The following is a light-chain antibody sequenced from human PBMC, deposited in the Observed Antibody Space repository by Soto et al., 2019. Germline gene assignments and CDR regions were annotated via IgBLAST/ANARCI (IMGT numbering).Light chain of an antibody. CDR2: EAT. Sequence: QSVLTQPASVSGSPGQSITISCTGTSSDIGSYNFVSWYQQRPGRAPKLMIFEATKRPSGVPPRFSGSKSGNTASLTISGLQAEDEADYYWCSYAGTSSWVFGGGTKLTVL. CDR1: SSDIGSYNF. CDR3: CSYAGTSSWV. J-gene: IGLJ3*02. V-gene: IGLV2-23*01.